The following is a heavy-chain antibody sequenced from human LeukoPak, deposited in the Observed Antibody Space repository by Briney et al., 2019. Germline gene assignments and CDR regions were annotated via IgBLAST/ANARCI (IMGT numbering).Heavy chain of an antibody. CDR1: GFSFSDYY. J-gene: IGHJ4*02. CDR2: ISSSGSTI. Sequence: GGSLRLSCAASGFSFSDYYMNWIRQAPGKGLEWVSYISSSGSTIYYADSVKGRFTISRDNATNSLYLQMNSLRAEDTAVYYCARSYSSGWYGPYYFDYWGQGTLVTVSS. V-gene: IGHV3-11*01. D-gene: IGHD6-19*01. CDR3: ARSYSSGWYGPYYFDY.